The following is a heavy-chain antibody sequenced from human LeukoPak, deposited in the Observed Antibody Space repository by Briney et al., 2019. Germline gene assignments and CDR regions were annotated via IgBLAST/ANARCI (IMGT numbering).Heavy chain of an antibody. CDR2: ISGSGGST. D-gene: IGHD6-13*01. CDR3: AKMGATAASGGRYMDV. J-gene: IGHJ6*03. V-gene: IGHV3-23*01. Sequence: PGGSLRLSCAASGFTFSSYAMSWVRQAPGKGLEWVSAISGSGGSTYYADSVKGRFTISRDNSKNTLYLQMNSLRAEDTAVYYCAKMGATAASGGRYMDVWGKGTTVTVSS. CDR1: GFTFSSYA.